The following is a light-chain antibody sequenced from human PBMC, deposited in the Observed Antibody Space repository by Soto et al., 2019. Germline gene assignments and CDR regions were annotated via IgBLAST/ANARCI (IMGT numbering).Light chain of an antibody. CDR1: QSISNW. CDR3: QHYNSYS. V-gene: IGKV1-5*01. CDR2: HAS. Sequence: DIQMTQSPSTLPASVGDRVTITCRASQSISNWLSFYQQKPGTAPKLLIYHASTLESGVPSRFSGSGSGTEFTLTISSLQPDDFATYYCQHYNSYSFGQGTKVDIK. J-gene: IGKJ1*01.